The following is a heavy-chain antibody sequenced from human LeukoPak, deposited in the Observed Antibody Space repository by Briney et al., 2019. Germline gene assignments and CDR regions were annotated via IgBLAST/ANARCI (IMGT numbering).Heavy chain of an antibody. Sequence: PSQTLSLTCAVSGVSIGSGGFSWSWIRQAPGKGLEWLGFLYYSGSTHYNPSLKSRSTILVDTSKNQFFLNLSSVTAADTAVYYCVRGFDYGFYDWGQGTLVTVSS. J-gene: IGHJ4*02. CDR1: GVSIGSGGFS. CDR3: VRGFDYGFYD. CDR2: LYYSGST. V-gene: IGHV4-30-4*07. D-gene: IGHD4-17*01.